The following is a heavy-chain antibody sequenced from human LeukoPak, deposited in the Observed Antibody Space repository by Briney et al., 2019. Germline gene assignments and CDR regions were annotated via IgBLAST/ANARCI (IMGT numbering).Heavy chain of an antibody. CDR3: ARVEEVVGVNWFDS. Sequence: PSETLSLTCAVYGGSFSGYFWSWIRQPPGKGLEWIGEINHSGSTNYNPSLKSRLTMSVDTSKNLVSLKLSSVTAADTAVYYCARVEEVVGVNWFDSWGQGTLVTVSS. CDR2: INHSGST. J-gene: IGHJ5*01. D-gene: IGHD1-26*01. V-gene: IGHV4-34*01. CDR1: GGSFSGYF.